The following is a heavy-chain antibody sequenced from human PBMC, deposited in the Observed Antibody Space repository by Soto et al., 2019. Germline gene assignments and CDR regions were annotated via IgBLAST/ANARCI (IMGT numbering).Heavy chain of an antibody. V-gene: IGHV3-15*01. D-gene: IGHD3-16*01. Sequence: EVQLVESGGGLVKPGGSLRLSCAASGFTFTNAWMSWVRQAPGKGLECVGRIKSKTEGGTTDYAAPVKGRFTISRDDSKNTLYPQLNGLKTEDTATYYCTAGGGTMDYWGQGTLVTVSS. CDR3: TAGGGTMDY. CDR1: GFTFTNAW. J-gene: IGHJ4*02. CDR2: IKSKTEGGTT.